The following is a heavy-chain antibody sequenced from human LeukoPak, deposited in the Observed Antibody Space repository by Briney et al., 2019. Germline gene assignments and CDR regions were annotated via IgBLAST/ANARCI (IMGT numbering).Heavy chain of an antibody. J-gene: IGHJ3*02. CDR1: GYTFTSYY. D-gene: IGHD2-8*02. CDR2: INPSGGST. CDR3: ARAVLRAAFDI. V-gene: IGHV1-46*01. Sequence: ASVKVSCKASGYTFTSYYMHWVRQAPGQGLEWMGIINPSGGSTSYAQKFQGRVTMTRDTSASTVYMELSSLRSEDTAVYYCARAVLRAAFDIWGQGTMVTVSS.